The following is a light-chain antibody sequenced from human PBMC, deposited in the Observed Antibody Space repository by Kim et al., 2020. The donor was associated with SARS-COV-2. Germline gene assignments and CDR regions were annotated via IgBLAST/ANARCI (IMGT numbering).Light chain of an antibody. CDR2: NVI. J-gene: IGLJ2*01. CDR3: SSFTRSSHAVV. V-gene: IGLV2-14*03. CDR1: RGHVAASHS. Sequence: HSITISCPLPRGHVAASHSLSCYHPPPRTVPNLIICNVITRPSGVSNPFSASKSRPPASLTISGLHTDDVADYYCSSFTRSSHAVVFGGGTKLTVL.